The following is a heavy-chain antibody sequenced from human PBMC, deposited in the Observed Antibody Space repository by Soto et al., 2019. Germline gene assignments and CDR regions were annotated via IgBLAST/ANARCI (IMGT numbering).Heavy chain of an antibody. Sequence: GSLRLSCAASGXTFSSFAMSWVRQAPGKGLELVSAISGSGGSTYYADYVKCLFNISRENSKNTLYLQMNSLRAEETAVYYCAKDGSSGWYEGWYFDLWGRGTLGTVS. CDR3: AKDGSSGWYEGWYFDL. V-gene: IGHV3-23*01. J-gene: IGHJ2*01. D-gene: IGHD6-19*01. CDR1: GXTFSSFA. CDR2: ISGSGGST.